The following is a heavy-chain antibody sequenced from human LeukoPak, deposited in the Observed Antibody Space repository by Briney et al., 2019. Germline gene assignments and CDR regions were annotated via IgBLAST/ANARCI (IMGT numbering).Heavy chain of an antibody. D-gene: IGHD3-10*01. CDR1: EFTFSNYA. V-gene: IGHV3-23*01. Sequence: GGSLRLSCTVSEFTFSNYAMSWVRQAPGKGLEWVSATSGSGTITYYADSVKGRFTISRDNSQNTLYLQMNSLRAEDTAIYYCARDRSYYDSRSHQGFDHWGPGTLVTVSS. J-gene: IGHJ4*02. CDR2: TSGSGTIT. CDR3: ARDRSYYDSRSHQGFDH.